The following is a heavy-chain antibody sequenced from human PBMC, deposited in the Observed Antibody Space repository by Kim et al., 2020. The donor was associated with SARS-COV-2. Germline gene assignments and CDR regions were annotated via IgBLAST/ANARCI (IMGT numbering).Heavy chain of an antibody. D-gene: IGHD4-17*01. CDR1: GYTFTSYG. J-gene: IGHJ5*02. CDR3: ARVGLDHSLTTVTTPWFDP. Sequence: ASVKVSCKASGYTFTSYGISWVRQAPGQGLEWMGWISAYNGNTNYAQKLQGRVTMTTDTSTSTAYMELRSLRSDDTAVYYCARVGLDHSLTTVTTPWFDPWGQGTLVTVSS. V-gene: IGHV1-18*01. CDR2: ISAYNGNT.